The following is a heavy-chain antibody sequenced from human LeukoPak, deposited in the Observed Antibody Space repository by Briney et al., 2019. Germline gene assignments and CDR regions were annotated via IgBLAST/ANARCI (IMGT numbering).Heavy chain of an antibody. CDR2: INHRGST. J-gene: IGHJ6*03. CDR3: ARGNLWDYRRYYYYMDV. CDR1: GGSFSGYY. V-gene: IGHV4-34*01. Sequence: SETLSLTCDVYGGSFSGYYWSWIRQPPGKGLEWIGEINHRGSTNYNPSLKSRVTISVDTSKNQFSLKLSSVTAADTAVYYCARGNLWDYRRYYYYMDVWGKGTTVTVSS. D-gene: IGHD4-11*01.